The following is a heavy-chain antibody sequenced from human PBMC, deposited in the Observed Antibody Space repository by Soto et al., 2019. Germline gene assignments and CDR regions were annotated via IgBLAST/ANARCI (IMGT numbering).Heavy chain of an antibody. CDR3: AHHLVAGTSRFDP. J-gene: IGHJ5*02. Sequence: QITLKESGPTLVKPTQTLTLTCTCSGFSLSTSGVGVVWIRQPPGKALEWLGIIYWDDDKRYRPSLKSRLTIPKDTSKNQVVLTITNMDPVDTGTYYCAHHLVAGTSRFDPWGQGTLVTVSS. V-gene: IGHV2-5*02. CDR1: GFSLSTSGVG. CDR2: IYWDDDK. D-gene: IGHD6-19*01.